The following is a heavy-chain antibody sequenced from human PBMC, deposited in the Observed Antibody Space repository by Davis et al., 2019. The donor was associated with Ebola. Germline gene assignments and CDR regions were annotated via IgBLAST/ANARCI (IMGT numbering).Heavy chain of an antibody. Sequence: PGGSLRPSCAASGFTFIGSAMHWVRQVSGKGLEWVGRIRSKANSYATAYATSVKGRFTISRDDSKNTAYLQMNSLKTEDTAVYYCTRTVAGTDLDYWGQGTLVTVSS. V-gene: IGHV3-73*01. D-gene: IGHD6-19*01. J-gene: IGHJ4*02. CDR3: TRTVAGTDLDY. CDR2: IRSKANSYAT. CDR1: GFTFIGSA.